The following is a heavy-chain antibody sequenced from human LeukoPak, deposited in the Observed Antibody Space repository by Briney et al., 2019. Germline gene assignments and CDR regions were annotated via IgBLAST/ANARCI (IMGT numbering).Heavy chain of an antibody. J-gene: IGHJ4*02. D-gene: IGHD3-9*01. CDR1: GGSISSSSYY. Sequence: SETLSLTCTVSGGSISSSSYYWGWIRQPPGKGLEWIGSIYYSGNTYYNPSLKSRVTISVDTSKNQFSLKLSSVTAADTAVYYCARRAGNYDILTGYYYYFDYWGQGTLVTVSS. V-gene: IGHV4-39*01. CDR2: IYYSGNT. CDR3: ARRAGNYDILTGYYYYFDY.